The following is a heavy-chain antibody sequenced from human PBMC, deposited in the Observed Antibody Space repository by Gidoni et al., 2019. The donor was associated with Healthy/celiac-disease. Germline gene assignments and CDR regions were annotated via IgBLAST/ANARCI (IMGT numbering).Heavy chain of an antibody. CDR2: IIPIFGTA. J-gene: IGHJ6*03. Sequence: QVQLVQSGAEVKKPGSSVKVSCKASGGIFSSYAISWVRQAPGQGLEWMGGIIPIFGTANYAQKFQGRVTITADESTSTAYMELSSLRSEDTAVYYCARVDVVVPAARYYYYYMDVWGKGTTVTVSS. CDR1: GGIFSSYA. CDR3: ARVDVVVPAARYYYYYMDV. D-gene: IGHD2-2*01. V-gene: IGHV1-69*01.